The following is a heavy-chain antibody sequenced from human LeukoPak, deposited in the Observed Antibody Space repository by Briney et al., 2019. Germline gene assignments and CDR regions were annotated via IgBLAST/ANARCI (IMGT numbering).Heavy chain of an antibody. CDR3: ARPAPGTYSTFDY. CDR1: GFIFSSYT. J-gene: IGHJ4*02. D-gene: IGHD6-13*01. V-gene: IGHV3-48*01. Sequence: GGSLRLSCAASGFIFSSYTMNWVRQAPGKGLEWVSYISNSGSALNYADSVKGRFTISRDNAKNSLYLQTNSLRAEDTAVYYCARPAPGTYSTFDYWGPGTLVTVSS. CDR2: ISNSGSAL.